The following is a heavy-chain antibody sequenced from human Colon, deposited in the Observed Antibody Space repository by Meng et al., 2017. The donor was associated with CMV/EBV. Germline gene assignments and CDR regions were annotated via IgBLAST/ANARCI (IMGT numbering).Heavy chain of an antibody. Sequence: SETLSLTCAVSGGSISSISYYWAWIRQPPGKGLEWIGAIYYSGSTYYNPSLRSRVTTSVDTSKNQFSLKLSSVTAADTAVYYCARGGAARPLDYWGQGTLVTVSS. CDR2: IYYSGST. CDR3: ARGGAARPLDY. CDR1: GGSISSISYY. D-gene: IGHD6-6*01. J-gene: IGHJ4*02. V-gene: IGHV4-39*07.